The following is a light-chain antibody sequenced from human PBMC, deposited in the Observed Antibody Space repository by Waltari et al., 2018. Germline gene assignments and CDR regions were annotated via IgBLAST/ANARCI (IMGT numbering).Light chain of an antibody. CDR3: QQRSIWPYT. CDR1: QSIRTY. CDR2: DAS. J-gene: IGKJ2*01. Sequence: EIVLTPSPATLSLSPGEPATLSCRASQSIRTYLGWYQQKPGQAPRLLLFDASSRATGIPARFRGTGSGTDFTLTVSDLEPEDFGIYYCQQRSIWPYTFGQGTRLEIK. V-gene: IGKV3-11*01.